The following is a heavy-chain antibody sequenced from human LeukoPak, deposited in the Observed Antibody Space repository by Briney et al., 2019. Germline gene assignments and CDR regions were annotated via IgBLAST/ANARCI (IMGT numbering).Heavy chain of an antibody. CDR2: ISWNSGSI. D-gene: IGHD2-8*01. J-gene: IGHJ4*02. CDR3: AKEGSVCTNGICRYFDY. CDR1: GFTFDGCA. Sequence: GGSLRLSCAASGFTFDGCAMHWVRQAPGKGLEWVPSISWNSGSIDYADSVRGRFTISRDNAKNSLYLQMNSLKAGDTALYYCAKEGSVCTNGICRYFDYWGQGTLVTVSS. V-gene: IGHV3-9*01.